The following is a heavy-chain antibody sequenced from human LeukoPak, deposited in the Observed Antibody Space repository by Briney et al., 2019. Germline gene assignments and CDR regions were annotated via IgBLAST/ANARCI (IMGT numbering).Heavy chain of an antibody. D-gene: IGHD2-2*01. CDR1: GYTFTSYY. CDR2: INPSGGST. Sequence: ASVKVSCKASGYTFTSYYMHRVRQAPGQGLEWMGIINPSGGSTSYAQKFQGRVTMTRDTSTSTVYMELSSLRSEDTAVYYCASGTPIVVVPAAPLDPWGQGTLVTVSS. J-gene: IGHJ5*02. V-gene: IGHV1-46*01. CDR3: ASGTPIVVVPAAPLDP.